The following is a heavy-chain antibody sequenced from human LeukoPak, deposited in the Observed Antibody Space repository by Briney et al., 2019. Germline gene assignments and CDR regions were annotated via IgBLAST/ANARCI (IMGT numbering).Heavy chain of an antibody. CDR1: GGSFSGYY. CDR3: ARGLNYSDTTGYYPAYMDV. V-gene: IGHV4-34*01. J-gene: IGHJ6*03. D-gene: IGHD3-22*01. CDR2: ISHSGNS. Sequence: SETLSLTSAVYGGSFSGYYWSWIRQPPGKGLEWIGEISHSGNSNYNPSLKSRVTISVDTSKNQFSLRLSSQTAADAALYYCARGLNYSDTTGYYPAYMDVWGRGTTVTVSS.